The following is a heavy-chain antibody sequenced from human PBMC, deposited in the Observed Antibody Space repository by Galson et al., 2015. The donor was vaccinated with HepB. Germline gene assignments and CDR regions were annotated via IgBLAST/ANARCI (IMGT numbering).Heavy chain of an antibody. CDR3: ARGLQGELRFAFDP. J-gene: IGHJ5*02. CDR1: GYTFTGYY. V-gene: IGHV1-2*06. CDR2: INPNSGGT. D-gene: IGHD1-7*01. Sequence: SVKVSCKASGYTFTGYYMHWVRQAPGQGLEWMGRINPNSGGTNYAQKFQGRVTMTRDTSISTAYMELSRLRSDDTAVYYCARGLQGELRFAFDPWGQGTLVTVSS.